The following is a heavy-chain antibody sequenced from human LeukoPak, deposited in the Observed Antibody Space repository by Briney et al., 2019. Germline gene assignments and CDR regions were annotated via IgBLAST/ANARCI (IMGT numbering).Heavy chain of an antibody. D-gene: IGHD2/OR15-2a*01. CDR3: VTNHQGTFTGYDY. Sequence: GSSVKVSCEASGGTFTGYYIHWVRQAPGQGLEWMGWIDPNTGGPKYGQKLQGRVTLTRDTSISTAYMELSRLTSDDTAVYYCVTNHQGTFTGYDYWGQGTLVTVSS. V-gene: IGHV1-2*02. CDR2: IDPNTGGP. J-gene: IGHJ4*02. CDR1: GGTFTGYY.